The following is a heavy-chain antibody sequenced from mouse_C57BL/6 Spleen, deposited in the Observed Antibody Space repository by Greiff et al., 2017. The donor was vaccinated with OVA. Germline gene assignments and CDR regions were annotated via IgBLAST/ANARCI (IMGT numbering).Heavy chain of an antibody. J-gene: IGHJ3*01. CDR3: ARRGIAY. V-gene: IGHV5-17*01. Sequence: EVQVVESGGGLVKPGGSLKLSCAASGFTFSDYGMHWVRQAPENGLEWVAYISSGSSTIYYADTVKGRFTISRDNAKNTLFLQMTSLRSEDTARYYCARRGIAYWGQGTLVTVSA. CDR1: GFTFSDYG. CDR2: ISSGSSTI.